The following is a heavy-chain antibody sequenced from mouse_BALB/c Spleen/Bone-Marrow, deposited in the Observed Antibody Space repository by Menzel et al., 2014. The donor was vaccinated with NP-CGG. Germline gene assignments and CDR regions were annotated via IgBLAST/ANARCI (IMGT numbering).Heavy chain of an antibody. CDR1: GYTFTDYA. V-gene: IGHV1S137*01. Sequence: QVQLQQSGAELMRPGVSVKISCRGSGYTFTDYAMHWVKQSHAKSLEWIGVISTYYGDASYNQKFKGKATMTVDKSSSTAYMELARLTSEDSAIYYCARDAMDYWGQGTSVTVFS. CDR3: ARDAMDY. J-gene: IGHJ4*01. CDR2: ISTYYGDA.